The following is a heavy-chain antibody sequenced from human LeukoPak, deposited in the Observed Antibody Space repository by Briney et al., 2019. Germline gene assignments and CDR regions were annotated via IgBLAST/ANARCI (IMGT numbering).Heavy chain of an antibody. D-gene: IGHD1-7*01. V-gene: IGHV1-18*01. J-gene: IGHJ5*02. Sequence: ASVKVSCKASGYTFTSYGISWVRQAPGQGLEWMGWISAYSGNTNYAQKLQGRVTMTTDTSTSTAYMELRSLRSDDTAVYYCARGPAYNWNFPPDPWGQGTLVTVSS. CDR2: ISAYSGNT. CDR1: GYTFTSYG. CDR3: ARGPAYNWNFPPDP.